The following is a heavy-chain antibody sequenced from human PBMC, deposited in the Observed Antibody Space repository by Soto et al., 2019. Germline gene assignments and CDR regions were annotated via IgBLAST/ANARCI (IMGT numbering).Heavy chain of an antibody. D-gene: IGHD3-3*01. Sequence: SVKVSCKASGGTFSSYAISWVRHAPGQGLEWMGGIIPIFGTANYAQKFQGRVTITADESTSTAYMELSSLRSEDTAVYYCARVGQLDYYYYGMDVWGQGTTVTVSS. CDR1: GGTFSSYA. CDR3: ARVGQLDYYYYGMDV. J-gene: IGHJ6*02. V-gene: IGHV1-69*13. CDR2: IIPIFGTA.